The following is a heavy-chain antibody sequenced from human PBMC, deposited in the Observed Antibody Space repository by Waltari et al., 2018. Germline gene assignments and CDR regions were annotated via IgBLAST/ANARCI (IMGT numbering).Heavy chain of an antibody. CDR2: TSPMFGTA. CDR3: ARGGLYGQQLLESAFEI. CDR1: GFPFSNYY. V-gene: IGHV1-69*05. D-gene: IGHD6-13*01. Sequence: QFQLVQSGAEVKKPGASVKVSCEASGFPFSNYYVHWVRQAPGQGLVWMGGTSPMFGTANDAHKMQERVTIKTDESMTTAYMHLSSLTSDDTAVYYCARGGLYGQQLLESAFEIWGQGTKVTVSS. J-gene: IGHJ3*02.